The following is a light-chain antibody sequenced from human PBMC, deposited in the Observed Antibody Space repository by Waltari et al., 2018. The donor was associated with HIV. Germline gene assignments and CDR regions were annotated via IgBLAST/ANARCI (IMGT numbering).Light chain of an antibody. J-gene: IGLJ1*01. Sequence: QSVLTQPPSASGTLGQSVTISCPGSSSNVGSKPVYGFQQVSGTAPKLLIYRDYQRRSGIPDRFSGSKSGASASLTISGLRSEDEADYYCVAWDDSLSGYVFGTGTKVSVL. V-gene: IGLV1-47*01. CDR2: RDY. CDR3: VAWDDSLSGYV. CDR1: SSNVGSKP.